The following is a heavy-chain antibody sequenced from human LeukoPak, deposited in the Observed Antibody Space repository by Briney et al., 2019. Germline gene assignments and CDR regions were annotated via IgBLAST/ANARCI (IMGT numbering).Heavy chain of an antibody. Sequence: GASVKVSCMASAYTFTSYDIHWVRQATGQGLEWMGWMNPNSGNTAYGQKFQGRVTMTRDTSTNTVYMELSSLRSEDTAVYYCARGVAGDKFDYWGQGTLVTVSS. V-gene: IGHV1-8*01. J-gene: IGHJ4*02. CDR1: AYTFTSYD. D-gene: IGHD2-15*01. CDR3: ARGVAGDKFDY. CDR2: MNPNSGNT.